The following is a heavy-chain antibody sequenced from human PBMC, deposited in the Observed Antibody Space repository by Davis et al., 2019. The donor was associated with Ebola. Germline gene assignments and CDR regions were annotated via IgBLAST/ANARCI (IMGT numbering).Heavy chain of an antibody. Sequence: SVKVSCKASGYTFNNYGVGWVRQAPGQGLEWMGRIIPVVDTKDYAQKFQGRVTLTADKATNTAYMELSGLRFDDTAVYYCARGKWFDPWGQGTLVSVTS. V-gene: IGHV1-69*04. J-gene: IGHJ5*02. CDR1: GYTFNNYG. CDR3: ARGKWFDP. CDR2: IIPVVDTK.